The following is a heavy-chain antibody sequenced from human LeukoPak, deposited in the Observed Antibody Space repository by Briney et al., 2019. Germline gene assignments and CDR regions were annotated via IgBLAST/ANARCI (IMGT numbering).Heavy chain of an antibody. CDR1: GFTFSNYA. V-gene: IGHV3-23*01. J-gene: IGHJ4*02. CDR2: ITAGGGTYTAGGGT. D-gene: IGHD5-18*01. Sequence: GGSLRLSCAASGFTFSNYAMSWVRQAPGKGLEWVSTITAGGGTYTAGGGTYYADSVKGRFTISRDNSKNTLYLQMNSLRAEDTALYYCARSDRGTWIQILFWGQGTLVTVSS. CDR3: ARSDRGTWIQILF.